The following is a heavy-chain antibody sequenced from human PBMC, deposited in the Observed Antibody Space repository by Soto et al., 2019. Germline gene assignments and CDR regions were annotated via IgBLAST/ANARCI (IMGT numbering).Heavy chain of an antibody. V-gene: IGHV3-74*01. CDR3: ARGKLFELWFGELLGGEVDY. CDR2: INSDGSST. J-gene: IGHJ4*02. D-gene: IGHD3-10*01. CDR1: GFTFSSYW. Sequence: EVQLVESGGGLVQHGGSLRLSCAASGFTFSSYWMHWVRQAPGKGLVWVSRINSDGSSTSYADSVKGRFTISRDNAKNTLYLQMNSLRAEDTAVYYCARGKLFELWFGELLGGEVDYWGQGTLVTVSS.